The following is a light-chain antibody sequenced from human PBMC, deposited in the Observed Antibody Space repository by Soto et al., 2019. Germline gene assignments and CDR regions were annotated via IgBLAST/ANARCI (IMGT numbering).Light chain of an antibody. Sequence: QSALTQPRSVSGSPGQSVTISCTGTSSDVGGYDYVSWYQQHPDKVPKFLIYEVTNRPSGVSHRFSGSKSGNTASLTISGLQAEDEADYYCSSYTTTSTYVFGTGTKVTVL. CDR2: EVT. CDR3: SSYTTTSTYV. J-gene: IGLJ1*01. V-gene: IGLV2-14*01. CDR1: SSDVGGYDY.